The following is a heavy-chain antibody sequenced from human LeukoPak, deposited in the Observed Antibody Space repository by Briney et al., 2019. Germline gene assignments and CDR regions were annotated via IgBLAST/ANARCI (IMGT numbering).Heavy chain of an antibody. J-gene: IGHJ4*02. V-gene: IGHV3-7*01. D-gene: IGHD1-26*01. Sequence: QPGGSLRLSCAASGFTFSNFWMSWVRQAPGKGLEWVANINRDGSEKNYVDSVKGRFTISRDNAKNSLYLQMDSLRAEDTAVYYCAGLNDPSGIVGAPIDYWGQGILVTVSS. CDR3: AGLNDPSGIVGAPIDY. CDR1: GFTFSNFW. CDR2: INRDGSEK.